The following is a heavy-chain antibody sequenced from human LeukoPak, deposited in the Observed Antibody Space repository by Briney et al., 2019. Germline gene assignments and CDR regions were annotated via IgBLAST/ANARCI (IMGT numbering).Heavy chain of an antibody. CDR2: VGISSGNT. Sequence: GGSLRLSCAASGFTFSDYSMNWVRQAPGKGLEWISYVGISSGNTKYADSVKGRFTISADKAKNSLYLQVNSLRVEDTAVYYCARDTKYAFDNWGQGTLVTVSS. J-gene: IGHJ4*02. V-gene: IGHV3-48*01. CDR1: GFTFSDYS. D-gene: IGHD2-2*01. CDR3: ARDTKYAFDN.